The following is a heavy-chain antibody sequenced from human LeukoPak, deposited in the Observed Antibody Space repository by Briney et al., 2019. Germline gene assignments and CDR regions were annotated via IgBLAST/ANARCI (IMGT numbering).Heavy chain of an antibody. J-gene: IGHJ6*02. CDR3: SRDSLSSCGGDCYSGLDV. CDR2: ISTNGDRT. D-gene: IGHD2-21*02. Sequence: GGSLRLSCAASGLTFSNYAMTWVRQAPGKGLEWVSAISTNGDRTYYADSVKGRFTVSRDNAKNTLYLQMNSLRAEDTAVYYCSRDSLSSCGGDCYSGLDVWGQGTTVTVSS. V-gene: IGHV3-23*01. CDR1: GLTFSNYA.